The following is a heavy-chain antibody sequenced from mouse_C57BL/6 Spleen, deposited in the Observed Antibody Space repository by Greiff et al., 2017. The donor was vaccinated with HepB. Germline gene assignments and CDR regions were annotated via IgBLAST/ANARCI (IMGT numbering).Heavy chain of an antibody. D-gene: IGHD2-3*01. CDR3: ARGGYYGYWYFDV. J-gene: IGHJ1*03. CDR1: GYSITSGYY. V-gene: IGHV3-6*01. Sequence: EVQRVESGPGLVKPSQSLSLTCSVTGYSITSGYYWNWIRQFPGNKLEWMGYISYDGSNNYNPSLKNRISITRDTSKNQFFLKLNSVTTEDTATYYCARGGYYGYWYFDVWGTGTTVTVSS. CDR2: ISYDGSN.